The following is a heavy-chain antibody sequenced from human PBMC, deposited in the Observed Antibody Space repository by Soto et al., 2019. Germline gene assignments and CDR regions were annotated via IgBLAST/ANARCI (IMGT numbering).Heavy chain of an antibody. Sequence: PSETLSLTCAVSGYSISSGYYWGWIRQPPGKGLEWIGSMFHSGSTYYNPSLKSRVTISVDTSKNHFSLKLSSVTAADTAVYYCARGHIGVVPTVGWFDPWGHGTLVTVSS. CDR3: ARGHIGVVPTVGWFDP. CDR2: MFHSGST. V-gene: IGHV4-38-2*01. D-gene: IGHD2-2*01. J-gene: IGHJ5*02. CDR1: GYSISSGYY.